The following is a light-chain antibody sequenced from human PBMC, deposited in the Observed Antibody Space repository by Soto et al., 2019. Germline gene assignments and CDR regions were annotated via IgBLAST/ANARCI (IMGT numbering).Light chain of an antibody. CDR1: SSDVGVYNY. V-gene: IGLV2-14*01. J-gene: IGLJ7*01. CDR2: EVS. Sequence: QSALTQPASVSGSPGQSITISCTGTSSDVGVYNYVSWYQQHPGKAPKLMIYEVSNRPSGVSNRFSGSKSGNTASLTISGLQAEDEADYYCSSYTSSSTLGGVFGTGTQLTVL. CDR3: SSYTSSSTLGGV.